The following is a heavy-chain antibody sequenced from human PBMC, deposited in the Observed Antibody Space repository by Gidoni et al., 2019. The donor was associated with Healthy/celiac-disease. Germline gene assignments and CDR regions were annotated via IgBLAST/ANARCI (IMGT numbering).Heavy chain of an antibody. CDR3: TRGVEDLNGDYVSRFDY. J-gene: IGHJ4*02. Sequence: EVQLVESGGGLVQPGRSLSLSCTASGFTFGDYAMSWVRQAPGKGLEWVGFIRSKAYGGTTEYAASVKGRFTISRDDSKSIAYLQMNSLKTEDTAVYYCTRGVEDLNGDYVSRFDYWGQGTLVTVSS. V-gene: IGHV3-49*04. CDR2: IRSKAYGGTT. CDR1: GFTFGDYA. D-gene: IGHD4-17*01.